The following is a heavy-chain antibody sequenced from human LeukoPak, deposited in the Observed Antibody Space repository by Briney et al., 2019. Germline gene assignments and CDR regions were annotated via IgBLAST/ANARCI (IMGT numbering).Heavy chain of an antibody. CDR1: GFTFSSYS. V-gene: IGHV3-48*01. J-gene: IGHJ4*02. D-gene: IGHD6-19*01. Sequence: GGSLRLSCAASGFTFSSYSMNWVRQAPGKGLEWVSYISSSSSTIYYADSVKDRFTISRDNAKNSLYLQMNSLRAEDTAVYYCARDRDVSQWLEPFDYWGQGTLVTVSS. CDR2: ISSSSSTI. CDR3: ARDRDVSQWLEPFDY.